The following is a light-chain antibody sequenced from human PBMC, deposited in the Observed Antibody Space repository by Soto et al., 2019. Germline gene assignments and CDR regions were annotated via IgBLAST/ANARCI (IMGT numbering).Light chain of an antibody. Sequence: QSVLTQPPSVSGAPGQRVTISCTGSSSNIGARYDVHWYQQLPGTAPKLLIYGNSNRPSGVPDRFSGPKSGTSASLAITGLQAEDEADYYCQSYDSSLSARVVFGGGTKLTVL. CDR3: QSYDSSLSARVV. CDR1: SSNIGARYD. V-gene: IGLV1-40*01. J-gene: IGLJ2*01. CDR2: GNS.